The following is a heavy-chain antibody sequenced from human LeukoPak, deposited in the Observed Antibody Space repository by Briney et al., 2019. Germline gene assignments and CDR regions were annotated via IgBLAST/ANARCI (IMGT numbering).Heavy chain of an antibody. CDR2: INPNSGDT. Sequence: ASVKVSCKASGYTFTGYYMHWVRQAPGQGLEWMGWINPNSGDTNYAQKFQGRVTMTRDTSISTAYMELSRLTSVDTAVFYCARGRLGSGSQYDAFDIWGQGTMVTVSS. CDR1: GYTFTGYY. J-gene: IGHJ3*02. V-gene: IGHV1-2*02. D-gene: IGHD3-10*01. CDR3: ARGRLGSGSQYDAFDI.